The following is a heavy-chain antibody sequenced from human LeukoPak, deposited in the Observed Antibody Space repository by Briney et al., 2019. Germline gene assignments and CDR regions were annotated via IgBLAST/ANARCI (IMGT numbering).Heavy chain of an antibody. CDR2: IKQDGSEK. Sequence: GSLRLSFAASGFPFSSYAMSWVRQAPGKGLEWVANIKQDGSEKYYVDSVKGRFTISRDNAKNSLYLQMNSLRAEDTAVYYCARERRGDSFDYWGQGTLVTVSS. J-gene: IGHJ4*02. CDR1: GFPFSSYA. D-gene: IGHD3-10*01. V-gene: IGHV3-7*01. CDR3: ARERRGDSFDY.